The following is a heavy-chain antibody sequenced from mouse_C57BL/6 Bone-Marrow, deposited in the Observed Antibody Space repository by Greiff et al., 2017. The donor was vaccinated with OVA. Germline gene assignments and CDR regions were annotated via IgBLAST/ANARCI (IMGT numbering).Heavy chain of an antibody. CDR3: TGGNSFAY. D-gene: IGHD2-1*01. Sequence: QVQLKQSGAELVRPGASVTLSCKASGYTFTDYEMHWVKQTPVHGLEWIGAIDPETGGTAYNQKFKGKAILTADKSSSTAYMELRSLTSEDSAVYYCTGGNSFAYWDQGTLVTVSA. CDR2: IDPETGGT. J-gene: IGHJ3*01. V-gene: IGHV1-15*01. CDR1: GYTFTDYE.